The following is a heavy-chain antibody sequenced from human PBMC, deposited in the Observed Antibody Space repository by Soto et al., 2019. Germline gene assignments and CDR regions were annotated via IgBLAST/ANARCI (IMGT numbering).Heavy chain of an antibody. CDR3: ARIPLALGYCSSTSCYLDY. Sequence: SGPTLVNPTETLTLTCTVSGFSLSNARMGVRWIRQPPGKALEWLAHIFSNDEKSYSTSLKSRLTISKDTSKSQVVLTMTNMDPVDTATYYCARIPLALGYCSSTSCYLDYWGQGTLVTVSS. CDR2: IFSNDEK. D-gene: IGHD2-2*01. V-gene: IGHV2-26*01. J-gene: IGHJ4*02. CDR1: GFSLSNARMG.